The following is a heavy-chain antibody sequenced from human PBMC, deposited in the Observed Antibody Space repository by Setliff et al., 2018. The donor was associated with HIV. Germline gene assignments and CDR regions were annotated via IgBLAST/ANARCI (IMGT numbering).Heavy chain of an antibody. J-gene: IGHJ3*01. D-gene: IGHD2-21*01. V-gene: IGHV4-39*01. CDR2: IYYGGST. CDR1: GGSISSSNYY. Sequence: SETLSLTCTVSGGSISSSNYYWGWIRQPPGKGLDWIGSIYYGGSTYYNPSLKSRVTISVETSKNQFSLKLSSVTAADTAVCYCARHDSRGPRSAFDLWGRGTMVTVSS. CDR3: ARHDSRGPRSAFDL.